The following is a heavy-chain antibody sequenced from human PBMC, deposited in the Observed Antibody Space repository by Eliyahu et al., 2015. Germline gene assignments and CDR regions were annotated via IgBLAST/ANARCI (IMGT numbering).Heavy chain of an antibody. J-gene: IGHJ5*02. D-gene: IGHD2-2*01. V-gene: IGHV4-59*01. CDR1: GGSISSYY. CDR2: IYYSGGT. CDR3: ARAAGCSSTSCYLLWFDP. Sequence: QVQLQESGPGLVKPSETLSLTCTVXGGSISSYYWXWIRQPPGKGLEWIGYIYYSGGTHYNTSLKSRVTISVDTSKNQFSLKLSSVTAADTAVYYCARAAGCSSTSCYLLWFDPWGQGTLVTVSS.